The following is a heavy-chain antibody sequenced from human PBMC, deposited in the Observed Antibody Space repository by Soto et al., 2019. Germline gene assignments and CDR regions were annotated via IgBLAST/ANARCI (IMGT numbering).Heavy chain of an antibody. D-gene: IGHD5-12*01. Sequence: ASVKVSCKASGYTFTGYYMHWVRQAPGQGLEWMGWINPNSGGTNYAQKFQGRVTMTRDTSISTAYMELSRLRSDDTAVYYCAREYSGYDWANGDYCGQGILVTV. J-gene: IGHJ4*02. CDR1: GYTFTGYY. CDR3: AREYSGYDWANGDY. CDR2: INPNSGGT. V-gene: IGHV1-2*02.